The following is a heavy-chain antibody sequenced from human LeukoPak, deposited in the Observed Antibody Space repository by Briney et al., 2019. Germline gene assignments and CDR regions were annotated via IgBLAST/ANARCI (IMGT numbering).Heavy chain of an antibody. CDR2: IYHSGST. Sequence: SQTLSLTCTVSGGSISSGGYYWSWIRQPPGKGLEWIGYIYHSGSTYYNPSLKSRVTISVDRSKNQFSLKLSSVTAADTAVYYCARQGDGEGPYDYWGQGTLVTVSS. CDR1: GGSISSGGYY. J-gene: IGHJ4*02. CDR3: ARQGDGEGPYDY. V-gene: IGHV4-30-2*01. D-gene: IGHD5-24*01.